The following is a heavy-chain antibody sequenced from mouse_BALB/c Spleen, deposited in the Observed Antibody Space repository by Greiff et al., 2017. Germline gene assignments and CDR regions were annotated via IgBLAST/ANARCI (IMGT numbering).Heavy chain of an antibody. V-gene: IGHV5-6-3*01. D-gene: IGHD1-1*01. Sequence: EVQVVESGGGLVQPGGSLKLSCAASGFTFSSYGMSWVRQTPDKRLELVATINSNGGSTYYPDSVKGRFTISRDNAKNTLYLQMSSLKSEDTAMYYCARAYYGMDYWGQGTSVTVSS. CDR1: GFTFSSYG. CDR2: INSNGGST. CDR3: ARAYYGMDY. J-gene: IGHJ4*01.